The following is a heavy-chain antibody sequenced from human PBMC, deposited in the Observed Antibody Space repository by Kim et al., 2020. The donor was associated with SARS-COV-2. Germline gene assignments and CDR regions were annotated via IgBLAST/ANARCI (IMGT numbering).Heavy chain of an antibody. CDR3: ARPLYSSGWYGMDV. J-gene: IGHJ6*02. V-gene: IGHV4-59*08. D-gene: IGHD6-19*01. Sequence: NPSLKSGVTIAVDTSKNQFSLKLSSVTAADTAVYYCARPLYSSGWYGMDVWGQGTTVTVSS.